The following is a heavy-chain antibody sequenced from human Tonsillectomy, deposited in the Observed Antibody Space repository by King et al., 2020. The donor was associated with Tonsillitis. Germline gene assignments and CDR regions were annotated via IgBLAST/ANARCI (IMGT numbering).Heavy chain of an antibody. CDR3: ARDRVGGIFDI. D-gene: IGHD3-10*01. CDR1: GVTVSSNY. J-gene: IGHJ3*02. Sequence: VQLVESGGGLVQPGGSLRLSCAASGVTVSSNYMSWVRQAPGKGLEWVSVIYSGGSTYYADSVKGRFTISRDNSKNTLYLQMNSLRAEDTAVYYCARDRVGGIFDIWGQGTMVTVSS. CDR2: IYSGGST. V-gene: IGHV3-66*01.